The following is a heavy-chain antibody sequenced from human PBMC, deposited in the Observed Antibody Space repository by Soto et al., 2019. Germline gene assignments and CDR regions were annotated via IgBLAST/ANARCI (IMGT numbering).Heavy chain of an antibody. CDR2: ISGSGGST. Sequence: GGSLRLSCAASGFTFSSYAMSWVRQAPGKGLEWVSAISGSGGSTYYADSVKGRFTISRDNSKNTLYLQMNSLRAEDTAVYYCAKDRARYYDFWSGYYSLNDYWGQGTLVTVSS. D-gene: IGHD3-3*01. CDR1: GFTFSSYA. V-gene: IGHV3-23*01. J-gene: IGHJ4*02. CDR3: AKDRARYYDFWSGYYSLNDY.